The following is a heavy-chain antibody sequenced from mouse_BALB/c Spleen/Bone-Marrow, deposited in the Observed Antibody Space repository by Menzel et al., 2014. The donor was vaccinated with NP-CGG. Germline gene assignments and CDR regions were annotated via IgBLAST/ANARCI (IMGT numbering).Heavy chain of an antibody. J-gene: IGHJ4*01. CDR1: GYTFTSYW. Sequence: VQLQQSGAELVKPGASVKLSCKASGYTFTSYWMHWVKQRPGQGLEWIGEXDPSDSYTNYNQKFKGKATLTVDKSSSKAYMQLISLTSEDSAVYFCAIWXXXXXXXEXWGXGTSVTVSS. CDR2: XDPSDSYT. CDR3: AIWXXXXXXXEX. V-gene: IGHV1-69*02. D-gene: IGHD1-1*02.